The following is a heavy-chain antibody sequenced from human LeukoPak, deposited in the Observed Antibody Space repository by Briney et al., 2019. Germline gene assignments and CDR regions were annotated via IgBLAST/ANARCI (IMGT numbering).Heavy chain of an antibody. V-gene: IGHV4-38-2*01. J-gene: IGHJ4*02. CDR3: ARNSSVDTAMGRGYFDY. Sequence: SETLSLTCAVSGYSISSGYYWGWIRQPPGKGLEWIGSIYHSGSTYYNPSLKSRVTISVDTSKNQFSLKLSSVTAADTAVYYCARNSSVDTAMGRGYFDYWGQGTLVTV. D-gene: IGHD5-18*01. CDR2: IYHSGST. CDR1: GYSISSGYY.